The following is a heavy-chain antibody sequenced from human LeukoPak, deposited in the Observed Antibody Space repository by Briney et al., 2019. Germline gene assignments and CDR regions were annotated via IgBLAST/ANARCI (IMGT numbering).Heavy chain of an antibody. CDR1: GGSFSGYY. D-gene: IGHD3-22*01. V-gene: IGHV4-34*01. Sequence: SETLSLTCAVYGGSFSGYYWSWIRQPPGKGLEWIGEINHSGSTNYNPSLKSRVTMSVDTSKNQFSLKLSSVTAADTAVYYCARDRPHYDSSGYTYWYFDLWGRGTLVTVSS. CDR2: INHSGST. CDR3: ARDRPHYDSSGYTYWYFDL. J-gene: IGHJ2*01.